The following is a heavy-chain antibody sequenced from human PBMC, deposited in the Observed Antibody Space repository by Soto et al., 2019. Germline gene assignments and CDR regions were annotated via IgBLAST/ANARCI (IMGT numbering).Heavy chain of an antibody. J-gene: IGHJ3*02. D-gene: IGHD6-13*01. CDR2: INPNSGGP. Sequence: ASVKVSCKASGYTFTGYYMHWVRQVPGQGLEWMGWINPNSGGPNYAQKFQGWVTMTRDTSISTAYMELSRLRSDDTAVYYCARVGSSSHDACDIWGQGTMVTVSS. CDR1: GYTFTGYY. CDR3: ARVGSSSHDACDI. V-gene: IGHV1-2*04.